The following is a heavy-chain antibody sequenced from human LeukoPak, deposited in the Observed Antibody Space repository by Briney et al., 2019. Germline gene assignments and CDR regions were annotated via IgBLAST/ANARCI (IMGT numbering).Heavy chain of an antibody. V-gene: IGHV3-74*01. CDR1: GFTFSSYW. J-gene: IGHJ4*02. Sequence: PGGSLRLSCAASGFTFSSYWMHWVRQAPGKGLVWVSRINTDGSSTSYADSVKGRFTISRDNAKNTLYLQMNSLRAEDTAVYYCARGGGDYYDSSGYYYFDYWGQGTLVTVSS. CDR2: INTDGSST. CDR3: ARGGGDYYDSSGYYYFDY. D-gene: IGHD3-22*01.